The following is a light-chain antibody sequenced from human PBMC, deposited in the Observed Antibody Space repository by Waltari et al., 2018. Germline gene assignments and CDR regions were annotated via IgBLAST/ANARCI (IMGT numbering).Light chain of an antibody. CDR3: QRYNSYANT. Sequence: DILMTQAPSTPSASVGDRLTITCRASQSSNTYLAWYQQKPGKAPKLLIYGASTLESGVPGRFSGTGSGTEFTLTISSLQPDDFATYYCQRYNSYANTFGQGTKVDIK. CDR1: QSSNTY. J-gene: IGKJ2*01. CDR2: GAS. V-gene: IGKV1-5*01.